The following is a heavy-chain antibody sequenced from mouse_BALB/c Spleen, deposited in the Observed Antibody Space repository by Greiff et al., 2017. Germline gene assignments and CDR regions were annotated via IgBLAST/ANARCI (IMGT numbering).Heavy chain of an antibody. Sequence: VQLQQSGAELVKPGASVKLSCTASGFNIKDTYMHWVKQRPEQGLEWIGRIDPANGNTKYDPKFQGKATITADTSSNTAYLQLSSLTSEDTAVYYCARSGGYHWYFDVWGAGTTVTVSS. D-gene: IGHD2-2*01. J-gene: IGHJ1*01. V-gene: IGHV14-3*02. CDR2: IDPANGNT. CDR3: ARSGGYHWYFDV. CDR1: GFNIKDTY.